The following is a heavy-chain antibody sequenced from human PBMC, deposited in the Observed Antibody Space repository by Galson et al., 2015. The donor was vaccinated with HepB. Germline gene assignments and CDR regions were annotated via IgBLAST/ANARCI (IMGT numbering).Heavy chain of an antibody. J-gene: IGHJ4*02. CDR2: IYHSGNM. V-gene: IGHV4-30-2*06. CDR3: ARLMTTLTTTYYFDY. CDR1: GGSISSGDYS. Sequence: TLSLTCAVSGGSISSGDYSWSWIRQSPGKGLEWIGYIYHSGNMYYNPSLKSRVTISLDRSKNQFSLKLSSVTATDTAVYYCARLMTTLTTTYYFDYWGQGTLVTVSS. D-gene: IGHD4-11*01.